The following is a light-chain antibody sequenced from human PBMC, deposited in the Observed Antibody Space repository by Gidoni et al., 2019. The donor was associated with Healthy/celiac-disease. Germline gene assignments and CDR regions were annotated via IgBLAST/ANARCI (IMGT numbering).Light chain of an antibody. CDR1: QGISSY. Sequence: DIQFTQSPSFLSASVGDRVTITCRASQGISSYLAWYQQKPGKAPKLLIYAASTLQSGVPPRFSGSGSGTEFTLTISSLQPEDFATYYCQQLNSYPPLTFGQGTRLEIK. V-gene: IGKV1-9*01. CDR2: AAS. CDR3: QQLNSYPPLT. J-gene: IGKJ5*01.